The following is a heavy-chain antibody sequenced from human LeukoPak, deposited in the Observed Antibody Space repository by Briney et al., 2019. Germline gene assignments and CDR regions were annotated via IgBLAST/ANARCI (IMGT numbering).Heavy chain of an antibody. J-gene: IGHJ4*02. CDR2: IYSGGST. D-gene: IGHD5-18*01. V-gene: IGHV3-66*01. CDR3: AKAHTAMAPYFDY. CDR1: GFTVSSKY. Sequence: PGGSLRLSCAASGFTVSSKYMSWVRQAPGKGLEWVSAIYSGGSTYYADSVRGRFTISRDNSKNTVYLQMNSLRAEDTAVYYCAKAHTAMAPYFDYWGQGTLVTVSS.